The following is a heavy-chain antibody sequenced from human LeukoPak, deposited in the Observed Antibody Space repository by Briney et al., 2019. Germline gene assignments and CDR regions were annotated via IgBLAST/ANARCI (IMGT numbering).Heavy chain of an antibody. V-gene: IGHV4-59*08. D-gene: IGHD6-19*01. CDR3: ARGIYSSGWYAWFDP. J-gene: IGHJ5*02. CDR1: GGSISSYY. CDR2: IYYSGST. Sequence: PSGTLSFTCTVSGGSISSYYWSWIRQPPGKGLEWIGYIYYSGSTNYNPSLKSRVTISVDTSKNQFSLKLSSVTAADTAVYYCARGIYSSGWYAWFDPWGQGTLVTVSS.